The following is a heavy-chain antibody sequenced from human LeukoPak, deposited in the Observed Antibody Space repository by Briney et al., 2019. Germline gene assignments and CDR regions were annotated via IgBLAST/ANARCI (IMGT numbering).Heavy chain of an antibody. CDR2: ITYDGGKK. CDR1: GLTFSSYA. D-gene: IGHD3-3*02. V-gene: IGHV3-30*04. CDR3: VRNRNLKMTSTGILGN. J-gene: IGHJ4*02. Sequence: GGSLRLSCAASGLTFSSYAMSWVRQAPGKGLERVALITYDGGKKDYADSVKGRFTISRDNSRDTSYLQMNSLTVDDTAVYYCVRNRNLKMTSTGILGNWGLGTLVIVSS.